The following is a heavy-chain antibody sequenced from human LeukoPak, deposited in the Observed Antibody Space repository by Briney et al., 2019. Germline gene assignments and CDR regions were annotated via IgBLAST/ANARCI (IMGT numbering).Heavy chain of an antibody. CDR3: ARGGVCQRSFDY. D-gene: IGHD2-2*01. CDR1: GGSFSGYY. Sequence: PSETLSLTCAVYGGSFSGYYWSWIRQPPGKGLEWIGEISHSGSTNYNPSLKSRVTISVDTSKNQFSLKLSSVTAADTAVYYCARGGVCQRSFDYWGQGTLVTVSS. CDR2: ISHSGST. J-gene: IGHJ4*02. V-gene: IGHV4-34*01.